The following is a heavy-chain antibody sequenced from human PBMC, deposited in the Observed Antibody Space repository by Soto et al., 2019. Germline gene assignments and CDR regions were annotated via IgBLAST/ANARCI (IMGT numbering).Heavy chain of an antibody. V-gene: IGHV4-31*03. CDR2: LYYSGST. CDR1: GGSISSCGYY. J-gene: IGHJ4*02. CDR3: ARDHVLEGGKNDYGDLYFDY. Sequence: SETLSLTCTVSGGSISSCGYYWSWIRQHPGKGLEGIGYLYYSGSTYYNPSLKSRVTISVDTSTNQFSLKLSSVTAADTAVYYCARDHVLEGGKNDYGDLYFDYWGQGTLVTVSS. D-gene: IGHD4-17*01.